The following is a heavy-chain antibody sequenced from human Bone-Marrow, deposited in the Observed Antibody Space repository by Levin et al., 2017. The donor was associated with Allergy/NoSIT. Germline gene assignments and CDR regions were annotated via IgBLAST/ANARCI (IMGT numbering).Heavy chain of an antibody. CDR2: ISYSGNT. V-gene: IGHV4-31*03. J-gene: IGHJ6*03. CDR3: ASAYYDILTGYPPFDARKYFYSYYMDV. D-gene: IGHD3-9*01. CDR1: GGSIGSGGYS. Sequence: SETLSLTCTVSGGSIGSGGYSWSWVRQHPGKGLQWIGYISYSGNTYYSPSLKSRVNISVDTSKNQVSLKLSSVTAADTAVYYCASAYYDILTGYPPFDARKYFYSYYMDVWGKGTTVTVSS.